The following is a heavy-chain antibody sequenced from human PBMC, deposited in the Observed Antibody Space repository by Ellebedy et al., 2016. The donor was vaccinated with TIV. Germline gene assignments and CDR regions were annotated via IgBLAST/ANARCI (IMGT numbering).Heavy chain of an antibody. J-gene: IGHJ4*02. Sequence: GGSLRLSXAASGFTFSSYGMHWVRQAPGKGLEWVAVISYDGSNKYYADSVKGRFTISRDNSKNTLYLQMNSLRAEDTAVYYCAKDASGNIAVAGRGGYWGQGTLVTVSS. D-gene: IGHD6-19*01. V-gene: IGHV3-30*18. CDR3: AKDASGNIAVAGRGGY. CDR1: GFTFSSYG. CDR2: ISYDGSNK.